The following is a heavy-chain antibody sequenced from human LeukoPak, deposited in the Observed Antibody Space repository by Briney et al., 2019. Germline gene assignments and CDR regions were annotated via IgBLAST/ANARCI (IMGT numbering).Heavy chain of an antibody. CDR3: AKRSGSSYGYFDY. D-gene: IGHD3-10*01. CDR1: GFSFSSYA. V-gene: IGHV3-23*01. J-gene: IGHJ4*02. CDR2: ITSSGEST. Sequence: GGSLRLSCAASGFSFSSYAMSWVRQAPGKGLEWVSAITSSGESTDYADSVKGRFTISRDNSKNTLYLQMNSLRAEDTAVYYCAKRSGSSYGYFDYWGQGTLVTVSS.